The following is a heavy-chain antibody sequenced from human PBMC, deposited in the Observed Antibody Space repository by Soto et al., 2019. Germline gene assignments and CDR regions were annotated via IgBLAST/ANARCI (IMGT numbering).Heavy chain of an antibody. Sequence: QVQLQQWGAGLLKPSETLSLTCAVYGGSFSGYYWSWIRQPPGKGLEWIGEINHSGSTNYNPSLKSLVTISVDTSKNQFALKLSSVTAADTAVYYCARALLPGIAVAGLDYWGQGTLVTVSS. J-gene: IGHJ4*02. V-gene: IGHV4-34*01. D-gene: IGHD6-19*01. CDR1: GGSFSGYY. CDR3: ARALLPGIAVAGLDY. CDR2: INHSGST.